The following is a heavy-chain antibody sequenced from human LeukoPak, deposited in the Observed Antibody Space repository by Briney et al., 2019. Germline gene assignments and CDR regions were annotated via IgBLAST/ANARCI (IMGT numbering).Heavy chain of an antibody. J-gene: IGHJ4*02. Sequence: GGSLRLSCAASGFTFSDYYMSWIRQAPGKGLEWVSYISSSSSYTNYAGSVKGRFTISRDNAKNSLYLQMNSLRAEDTAVYYCARGVVVVAATLYFDYWGQGTLVTVSS. D-gene: IGHD2-15*01. V-gene: IGHV3-11*03. CDR1: GFTFSDYY. CDR3: ARGVVVVAATLYFDY. CDR2: ISSSSSYT.